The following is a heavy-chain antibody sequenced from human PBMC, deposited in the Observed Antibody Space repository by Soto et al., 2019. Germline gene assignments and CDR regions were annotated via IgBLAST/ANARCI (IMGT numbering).Heavy chain of an antibody. Sequence: HVQLQESGPGLVQPSETLSLTCTVSGDSIGGYYWNWIRQTPGEGLEWIGFIYYTGYTYYNPSLQSSVTLSVDTSKNRFSLNLTSVTAADTAMYYCARHGSRDVVRFDYWGQGILVSVSS. D-gene: IGHD2-15*01. V-gene: IGHV4-59*08. J-gene: IGHJ4*02. CDR3: ARHGSRDVVRFDY. CDR2: IYYTGYT. CDR1: GDSIGGYY.